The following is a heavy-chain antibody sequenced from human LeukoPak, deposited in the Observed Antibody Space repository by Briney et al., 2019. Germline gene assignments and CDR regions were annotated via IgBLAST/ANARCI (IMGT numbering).Heavy chain of an antibody. V-gene: IGHV1-18*01. CDR3: ARGVASWYYLQH. J-gene: IGHJ1*01. Sequence: KLQGRVTMTTDTSTSTAYMELRSLRSDDTAVYYCARGVASWYYLQHWGQGTLVTVSS. D-gene: IGHD6-13*01.